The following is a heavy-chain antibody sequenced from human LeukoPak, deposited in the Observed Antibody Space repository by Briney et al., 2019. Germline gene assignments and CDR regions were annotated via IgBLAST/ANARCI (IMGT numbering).Heavy chain of an antibody. CDR1: GGSISSSSYY. CDR2: IYYSGST. Sequence: SETLSLTCTVSGGSISSSSYYWGWIRQPPGKGLEWIGSIYYSGSTYYNPSLKSRVTISVDTSKNQFSLKLSSVTAADTAVYFCARVFDSGSQAYFYYMDVWGKGTTVTISS. V-gene: IGHV4-39*07. CDR3: ARVFDSGSQAYFYYMDV. J-gene: IGHJ6*03. D-gene: IGHD3-10*01.